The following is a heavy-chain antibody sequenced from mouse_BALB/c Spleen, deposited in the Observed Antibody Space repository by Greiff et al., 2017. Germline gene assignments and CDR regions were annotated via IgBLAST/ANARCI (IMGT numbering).Heavy chain of an antibody. CDR1: GFTFSSYT. CDR2: ISSGGSYT. J-gene: IGHJ1*01. D-gene: IGHD1-1*01. CDR3: TRDAGSSPRYFDV. Sequence: EVKLVESGGGLVKPGGSLKLSCAASGFTFSSYTMSWVRQTPEKRLEWVATISSGGSYTYYPDSVKGRFTISRDNAKNTLYLQMSSLKSEDTAMYYCTRDAGSSPRYFDVWGAGTTVTVSS. V-gene: IGHV5-6-4*01.